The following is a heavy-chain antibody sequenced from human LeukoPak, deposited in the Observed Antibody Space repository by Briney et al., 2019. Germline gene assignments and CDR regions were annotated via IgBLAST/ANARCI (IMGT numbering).Heavy chain of an antibody. CDR1: GGSISTYY. V-gene: IGHV4-59*13. CDR3: ARDVYGDPFEN. J-gene: IGHJ4*02. CDR2: ISNSESA. D-gene: IGHD2-21*02. Sequence: PSETLSLTCTVSGGSISTYYWSWIRPPPGKGLEWIEYISNSESAQYNPSLKSRVTISVDTSKNQISLKLTSVTAADTAVYYCARDVYGDPFENWGQGTLVTVSS.